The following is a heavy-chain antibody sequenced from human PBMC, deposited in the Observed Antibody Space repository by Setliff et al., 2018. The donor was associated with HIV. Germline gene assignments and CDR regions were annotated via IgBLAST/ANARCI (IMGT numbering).Heavy chain of an antibody. CDR2: IYYSGST. D-gene: IGHD1-20*01. V-gene: IGHV4-39*07. CDR3: ARDISITGTLGHFYF. Sequence: PSETLSLPCHVSGDSLRSSSYYWGWIRQPPGRGLEWLGRIYYSGSTYYNPSRRSRVTIAGDTSKNQFFLKLSSVTAADTAVYYCARDISITGTLGHFYFWGRGTLVTVSS. J-gene: IGHJ4*02. CDR1: GDSLRSSSYY.